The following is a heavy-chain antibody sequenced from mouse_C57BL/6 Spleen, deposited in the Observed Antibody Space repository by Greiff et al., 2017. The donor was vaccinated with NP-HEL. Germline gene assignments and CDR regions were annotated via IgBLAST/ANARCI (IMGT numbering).Heavy chain of an antibody. J-gene: IGHJ2*01. CDR2: LTPSNGGT. CDR3: TPITTVVKVPYFDY. V-gene: IGHV1-53*01. Sequence: VQLQQPGTELVKPGASVKLSCKASGYTFTSSWMHWVKQRPGQGLEWIGNLTPSNGGTKYTAKFQGKATMTSYTSSNTAYLQLSSLTSEDTAVYYCTPITTVVKVPYFDYWGQGTTLTVSS. D-gene: IGHD1-1*01. CDR1: GYTFTSSW.